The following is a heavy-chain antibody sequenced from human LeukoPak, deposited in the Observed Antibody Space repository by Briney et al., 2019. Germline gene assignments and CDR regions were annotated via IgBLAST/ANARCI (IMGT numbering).Heavy chain of an antibody. CDR1: GFTFSSYA. CDR2: ISGSGGST. V-gene: IGHV3-23*01. CDR3: AKDNVASDFDY. J-gene: IGHJ4*02. D-gene: IGHD5-12*01. Sequence: GGSLRLSCAASGFTFSSYALSWVRQAPGKGLEWVSAISGSGGSTYYADSVKGRFTISRDNSKNTPYLQMNGLRAEDTAVYYCAKDNVASDFDYWGQGTLVTVSS.